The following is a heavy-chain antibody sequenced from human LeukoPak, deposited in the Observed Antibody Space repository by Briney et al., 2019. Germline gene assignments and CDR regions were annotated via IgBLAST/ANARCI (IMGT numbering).Heavy chain of an antibody. CDR1: GFSFSTYG. J-gene: IGHJ4*02. CDR2: ISGSGEST. D-gene: IGHD3-10*01. V-gene: IGHV3-23*01. Sequence: GGSLRLSCGASGFSFSTYGMTWVRQAPGKGLEWVSGISGSGESTYYADSVKGRFTISRDNSKKTLNLQMNSLRAEDTAVYYCANGDYYYGSGSYYKPSDYWGQGTLVTVSS. CDR3: ANGDYYYGSGSYYKPSDY.